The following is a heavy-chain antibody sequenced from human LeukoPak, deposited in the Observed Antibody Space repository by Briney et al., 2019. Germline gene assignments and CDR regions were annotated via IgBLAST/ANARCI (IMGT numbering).Heavy chain of an antibody. CDR2: IYSGGST. CDR1: GFTVSSNY. D-gene: IGHD3-10*01. Sequence: GGSLRLSCAASGFTVSSNYMSWVRQAPGKGLEWVSVIYSGGSTYYVDSVKGRFTISRDNSKNTLYLQMNSLRAEDTAVYYCARDRALLWFGEFSFDYWGQGTLVTVSS. V-gene: IGHV3-66*01. J-gene: IGHJ4*02. CDR3: ARDRALLWFGEFSFDY.